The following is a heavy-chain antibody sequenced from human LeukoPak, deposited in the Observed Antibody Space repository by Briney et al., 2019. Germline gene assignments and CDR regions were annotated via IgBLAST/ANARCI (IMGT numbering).Heavy chain of an antibody. D-gene: IGHD1-26*01. Sequence: GGSLRLSCAASGFTFSSYSMNWVRQAPGKGLEWVSSISSSSSYIYYADSVKGRFTISRDNAKNSLYLQMNSLRAEDTAVYYCARHGPNSGSYSEYFQHWGQGTLVTVSS. V-gene: IGHV3-21*01. J-gene: IGHJ1*01. CDR2: ISSSSSYI. CDR1: GFTFSSYS. CDR3: ARHGPNSGSYSEYFQH.